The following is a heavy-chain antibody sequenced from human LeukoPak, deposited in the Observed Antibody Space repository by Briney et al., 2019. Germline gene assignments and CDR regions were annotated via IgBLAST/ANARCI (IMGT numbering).Heavy chain of an antibody. CDR2: IYSGDST. CDR1: DYTFTNYG. Sequence: ASVKVSCKASDYTFTNYGVSWVRQAPGKGLEWVSVIYSGDSTYYADSVKGRFTISRDNSKNTLYLQMNSLRAGDTAVYYCARVDYYGSGSYENWGQGTLVTVSS. V-gene: IGHV3-66*01. D-gene: IGHD3-10*01. CDR3: ARVDYYGSGSYEN. J-gene: IGHJ4*02.